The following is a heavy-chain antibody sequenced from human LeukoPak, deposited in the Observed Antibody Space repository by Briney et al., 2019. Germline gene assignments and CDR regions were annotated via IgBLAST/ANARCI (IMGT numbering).Heavy chain of an antibody. CDR3: ARVSARLFDY. D-gene: IGHD3-16*01. CDR1: GGTFSSYA. Sequence: PGSSVKVSCKASGGTFSSYAIRWVRQAPGQGLEWMGGIIPIFGTANYAQRFQGRVTITADESTSTAYMELSRLRSDDTAVYYCARVSARLFDYWGQGTLVTVSS. CDR2: IIPIFGTA. J-gene: IGHJ4*02. V-gene: IGHV1-69*01.